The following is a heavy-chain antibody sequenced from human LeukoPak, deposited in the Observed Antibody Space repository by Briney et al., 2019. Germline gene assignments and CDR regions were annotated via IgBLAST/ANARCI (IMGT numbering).Heavy chain of an antibody. CDR2: IIPIFGTA. CDR1: GGTFGSYV. D-gene: IGHD5-18*01. Sequence: SVKVSCKAAGGTFGSYVISWVRLAPGQGLEWMGGIIPIFGTAHYAQKFQGRLTITADESTSTVYMEMSSLRSEDTAMYYCAKEGDTALVTGYFDLWGRGTLVTVCS. V-gene: IGHV1-69*13. CDR3: AKEGDTALVTGYFDL. J-gene: IGHJ2*01.